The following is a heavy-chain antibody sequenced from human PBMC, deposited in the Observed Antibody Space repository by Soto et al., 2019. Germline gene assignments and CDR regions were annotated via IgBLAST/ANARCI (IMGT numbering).Heavy chain of an antibody. CDR3: ARGRIAGAATDFYYYGMDV. V-gene: IGHV1-69*12. Sequence: QVQLVQSGAEVKKPGSSVKVSCKASGGTFSTYVISWVRQAPGQGLEWMGGIIPVFATTNYAQKFQGRVTITADESTRTGYMELNSVRSEDTAVYYCARGRIAGAATDFYYYGMDVWGQGTSVTVSS. J-gene: IGHJ6*02. CDR2: IIPVFATT. CDR1: GGTFSTYV. D-gene: IGHD1-26*01.